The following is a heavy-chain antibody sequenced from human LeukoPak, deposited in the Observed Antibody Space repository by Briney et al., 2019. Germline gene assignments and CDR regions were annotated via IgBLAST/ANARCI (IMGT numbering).Heavy chain of an antibody. CDR3: ARDKNRDHIVVVTDIFNWFDP. CDR1: GFTFSSYS. D-gene: IGHD2-21*02. J-gene: IGHJ5*02. V-gene: IGHV3-21*01. Sequence: GGSLRLSCAASGFTFSSYSMNWVRQAPGKGLEWVSSISSSSSYIYYADSVKGRFTISRDNAKNSLYLQMNSLRAEDTAVYYCARDKNRDHIVVVTDIFNWFDPWGQGTLVTVSS. CDR2: ISSSSSYI.